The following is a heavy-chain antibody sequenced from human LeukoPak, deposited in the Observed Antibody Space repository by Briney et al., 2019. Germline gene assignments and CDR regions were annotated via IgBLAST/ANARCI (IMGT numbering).Heavy chain of an antibody. V-gene: IGHV4-34*01. D-gene: IGHD3-3*01. CDR1: GGSFSGYY. CDR2: INHSGST. CDR3: ARVLRFPTRGFDY. J-gene: IGHJ4*02. Sequence: SETLSLTCAVYGGSFSGYYWSWIRQPPGKGLEWIGEINHSGSTNYNPSLKSRVTISVDTSKNQFSLKLSSVTAADTAVYYCARVLRFPTRGFDYWGQGTLVTVSS.